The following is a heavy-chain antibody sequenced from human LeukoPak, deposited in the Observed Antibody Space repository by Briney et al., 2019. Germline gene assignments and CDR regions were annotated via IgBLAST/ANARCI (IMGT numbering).Heavy chain of an antibody. V-gene: IGHV3-23*01. J-gene: IGHJ4*02. Sequence: GGSLRLSCAASGFTFSSYAMSWVRQAPGKGLEWVSAISGSGGSTYFADSVKGRFTISRDNSKNTLYLQMNSLRAEDTAVYYCASGGSYYDSHFGCWGQGTLVSVSS. CDR2: ISGSGGST. CDR3: ASGGSYYDSHFGC. D-gene: IGHD1-26*01. CDR1: GFTFSSYA.